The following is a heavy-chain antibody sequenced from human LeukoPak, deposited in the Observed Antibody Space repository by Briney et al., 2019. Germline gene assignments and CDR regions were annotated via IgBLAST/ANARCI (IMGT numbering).Heavy chain of an antibody. D-gene: IGHD2-2*01. CDR3: AREIFVVVPAEGYWFDP. V-gene: IGHV4-59*12. CDR2: IYYSGST. J-gene: IGHJ5*02. CDR1: GGSISSYY. Sequence: SETLSLTCTVSGGSISSYYWSWIRQPPGKGLEWIGYIYYSGSTNYNPSLKSRVTISVDTSKNQFSLKLSSVTAADTAVYYCAREIFVVVPAEGYWFDPWGQGTLVTVSS.